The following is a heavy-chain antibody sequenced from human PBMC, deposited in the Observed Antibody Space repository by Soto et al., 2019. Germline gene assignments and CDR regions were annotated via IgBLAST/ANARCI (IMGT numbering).Heavy chain of an antibody. V-gene: IGHV4-61*01. Sequence: TSETLSLTCIVSGDSVSSGSYYWSWIRQPPGKGLEWIGYIYYRGSTNYNPSLKSRVTISIDTSRNQFSLKLNSVTAADTALHYCARGLDYVGFDYWGQGTLVTVSS. D-gene: IGHD4-17*01. CDR2: IYYRGST. CDR3: ARGLDYVGFDY. J-gene: IGHJ4*02. CDR1: GDSVSSGSYY.